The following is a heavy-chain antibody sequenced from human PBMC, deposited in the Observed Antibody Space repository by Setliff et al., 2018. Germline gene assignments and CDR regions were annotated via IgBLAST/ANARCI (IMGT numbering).Heavy chain of an antibody. V-gene: IGHV4-39*07. Sequence: SETLSLTCTVSGGSISSSSYYWGWIRQPPGKGLEWIGSIYYSGSTYYNPSLKSRVTISVDTSKNQFSLKLSPVTAADTAVYYCARVKIAILPAAIDYWGRGTLVTRLL. J-gene: IGHJ4*02. CDR3: ARVKIAILPAAIDY. CDR1: GGSISSSSYY. D-gene: IGHD2-2*01. CDR2: IYYSGST.